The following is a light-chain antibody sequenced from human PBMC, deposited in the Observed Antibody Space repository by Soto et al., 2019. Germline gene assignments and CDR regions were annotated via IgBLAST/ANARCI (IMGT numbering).Light chain of an antibody. CDR1: QSVSSSY. Sequence: EIVLTQSPGTLSLSPGERATLSCRASQSVSSSYLAWYQQKPGQAPRLLIYDTSDRANGIPDRFSASGSGTDFTLTISRLEPEDFAVYYCQHYGTSALFGPGTKVDIK. CDR3: QHYGTSAL. CDR2: DTS. J-gene: IGKJ3*01. V-gene: IGKV3-20*01.